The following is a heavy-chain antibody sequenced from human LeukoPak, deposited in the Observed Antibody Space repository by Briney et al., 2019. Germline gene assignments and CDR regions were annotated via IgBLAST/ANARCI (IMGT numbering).Heavy chain of an antibody. D-gene: IGHD2-2*01. CDR2: IYYSGST. V-gene: IGHV4-39*07. CDR1: GVSISSSNSY. J-gene: IGHJ4*02. Sequence: SETLSLTCTVSGVSISSSNSYWGWIRQPPGKGLEWIGSIYYSGSTYYNPSLKSRVTISVGSSKNQFSLKLSSVTAADTAMYYCARVKRKYQVLKPLHETPSHYFDYWGQGTLVTVSS. CDR3: ARVKRKYQVLKPLHETPSHYFDY.